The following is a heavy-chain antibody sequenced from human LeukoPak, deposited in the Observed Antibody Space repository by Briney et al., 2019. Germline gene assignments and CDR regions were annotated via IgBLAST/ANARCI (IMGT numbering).Heavy chain of an antibody. V-gene: IGHV4-34*01. CDR3: ARAGWYDSGSYPDS. Sequence: SETLSLTCAVYGGPFSGYYWSWIRQPPGQGLEWIGEVNHRGSTNYNPSLKSRVTISVDTSKNQFSLKLSSVTAADTAVYYCARAGWYDSGSYPDSWGQGTLVIVSS. D-gene: IGHD3-10*01. CDR1: GGPFSGYY. CDR2: VNHRGST. J-gene: IGHJ4*02.